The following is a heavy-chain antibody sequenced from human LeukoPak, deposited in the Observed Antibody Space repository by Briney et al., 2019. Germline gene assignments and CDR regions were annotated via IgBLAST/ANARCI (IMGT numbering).Heavy chain of an antibody. V-gene: IGHV4-4*02. CDR3: ARGLSNYDILTGYYSRWFDP. D-gene: IGHD3-9*01. CDR1: GGSISSSNW. J-gene: IGHJ5*02. CDR2: IYHSGST. Sequence: SETLSLTCAVSGGSISSSNWWSWVRQPPGKGLEWLGEIYHSGSTNYNPSLKSRVTISEDKSKNQFSLKLSSVTVADTAVYYCARGLSNYDILTGYYSRWFDPWGQGTLVTVSS.